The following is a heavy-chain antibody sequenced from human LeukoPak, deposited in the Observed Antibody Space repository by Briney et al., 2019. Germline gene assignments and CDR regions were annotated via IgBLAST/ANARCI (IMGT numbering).Heavy chain of an antibody. J-gene: IGHJ5*02. CDR1: GGTFSSYA. CDR2: IIPIFGTA. CDR3: ASVQDYSNSNWFDP. Sequence: SVKVSCKASGGTFSSYAISWVRQAPGQGLEWMGGIIPIFGTANYAQKFQGRVTITADESTSTAYMELSSLRSEDTAVYYCASVQDYSNSNWFDPWGQGTLVTVSS. D-gene: IGHD4-11*01. V-gene: IGHV1-69*13.